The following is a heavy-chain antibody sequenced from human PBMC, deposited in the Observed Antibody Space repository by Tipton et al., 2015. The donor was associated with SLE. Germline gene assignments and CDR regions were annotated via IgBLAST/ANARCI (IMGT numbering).Heavy chain of an antibody. V-gene: IGHV4-59*11. J-gene: IGHJ4*02. CDR3: ARVLTGTSTFDY. CDR1: GDSISSQH. CDR2: MSYSGST. Sequence: GLVKPSETLSLTCTVSGDSISSQHWSWIRQPPGKGLEWIGYMSYSGSTNYNPSLKSRVTMSLDTSKNQFSLRLNSVTAADTAVYYCARVLTGTSTFDYWGQGTLVTVSS. D-gene: IGHD1-7*01.